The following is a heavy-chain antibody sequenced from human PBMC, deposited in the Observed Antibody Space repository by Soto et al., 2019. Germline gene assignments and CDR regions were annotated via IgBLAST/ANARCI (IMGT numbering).Heavy chain of an antibody. J-gene: IGHJ6*02. Sequence: QVQLVQSGAEVKKPGSSVKVSCKASGGTFSSYAISWVRQAPGQGLEWMGGIIPIFGTANYAQKFQGRVTITADKSTSTAYMELSSLRSEDTAVYYCARVPDIVVVVAATPGDYYYYGMDVWGQGTTVTVSS. D-gene: IGHD2-15*01. CDR2: IIPIFGTA. V-gene: IGHV1-69*06. CDR3: ARVPDIVVVVAATPGDYYYYGMDV. CDR1: GGTFSSYA.